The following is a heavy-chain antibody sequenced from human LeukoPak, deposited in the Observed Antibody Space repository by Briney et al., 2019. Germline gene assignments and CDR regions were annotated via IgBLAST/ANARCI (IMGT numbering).Heavy chain of an antibody. Sequence: ASVKVSCKASGYTFTGYYMHWVRQAPGQGLEWMGRINPNSGGTNYAQKFQGRVTMTRDTSISTAYMELSRLRSDDTAVYYCATAFDYALDNWFDPWGQGTLVTASS. CDR1: GYTFTGYY. V-gene: IGHV1-2*06. D-gene: IGHD4-17*01. CDR2: INPNSGGT. J-gene: IGHJ5*02. CDR3: ATAFDYALDNWFDP.